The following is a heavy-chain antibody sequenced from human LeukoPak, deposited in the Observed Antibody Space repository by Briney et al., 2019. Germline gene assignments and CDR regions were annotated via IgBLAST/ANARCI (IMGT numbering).Heavy chain of an antibody. CDR2: VYYTGST. V-gene: IGHV4-39*07. CDR1: GDSISSSSYY. J-gene: IGHJ3*02. CDR3: ARRYCTGGTCYSDRGAFDI. D-gene: IGHD2-15*01. Sequence: SETLSLTCTVSGDSISSSSYYWDWIRQPPGKGLEWIGSVYYTGSTDYNSSPKSRVTISVDTSKNQFSLRLSSVTAADTAVYYCARRYCTGGTCYSDRGAFDIWGQGTMVTVSS.